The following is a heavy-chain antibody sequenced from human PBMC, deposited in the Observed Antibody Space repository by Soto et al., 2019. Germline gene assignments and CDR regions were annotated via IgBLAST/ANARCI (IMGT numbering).Heavy chain of an antibody. Sequence: QVQLQQWGAGLLKPSETLSLTCAVYGGSFSGYYWSWIRQPPGKGLAWIGEINHSGSTNYNPSLKSRVTISVDTSKNQFSLKLSSVTAADTAVYYCARRIAVAGTWSPSTFDYWGQGTLVTVSS. CDR1: GGSFSGYY. J-gene: IGHJ4*02. CDR3: ARRIAVAGTWSPSTFDY. V-gene: IGHV4-34*01. CDR2: INHSGST. D-gene: IGHD6-19*01.